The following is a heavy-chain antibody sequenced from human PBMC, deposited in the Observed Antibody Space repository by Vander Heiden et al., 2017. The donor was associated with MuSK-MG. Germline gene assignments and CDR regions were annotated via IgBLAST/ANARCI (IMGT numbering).Heavy chain of an antibody. CDR1: GFTLSNYG. J-gene: IGHJ4*02. CDR3: AKSRDRSGDGPSDY. V-gene: IGHV3-30*18. CDR2: ISYDGSNK. Sequence: QVQLVESGGGVVEPGRSLRRSCGASGFTLSNYGMHWVRQAPGKGLEWVTVISYDGSNKYYADSVKGRFTISRDNSKNTLFLQMNSLRAEDTAVYYCAKSRDRSGDGPSDYWGQGTLVTISS. D-gene: IGHD3-10*01.